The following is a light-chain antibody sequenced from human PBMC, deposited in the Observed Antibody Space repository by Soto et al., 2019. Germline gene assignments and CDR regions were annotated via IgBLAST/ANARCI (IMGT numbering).Light chain of an antibody. J-gene: IGKJ1*01. V-gene: IGKV1-5*01. CDR3: QQYETSSGT. Sequence: IQLTQSPPTLSASVGDRVTITSRASQSISDWFACYQQQPGKAPQLLIYDASAFPRGVPSRFSSSGAGTKFFPTIASLQDDDVATYYCQQYETSSGTFGPGTKVDIK. CDR1: QSISDW. CDR2: DAS.